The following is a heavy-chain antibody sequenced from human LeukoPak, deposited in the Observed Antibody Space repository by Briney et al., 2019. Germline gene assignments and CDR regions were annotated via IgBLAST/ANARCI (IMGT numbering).Heavy chain of an antibody. CDR3: ATGGSLYDASYYYFLDV. V-gene: IGHV3-13*01. D-gene: IGHD2/OR15-2a*01. J-gene: IGHJ6*03. CDR2: ICTAGDR. Sequence: GGSLRLSCAASGFTFRNHDMHWVRQASGKGLEWVSAICTAGDRSYPVSVKGRFTISRENDKNSLFLQMNNLSAGDAAVYYCATGGSLYDASYYYFLDVWGKGTRVTVSS. CDR1: GFTFRNHD.